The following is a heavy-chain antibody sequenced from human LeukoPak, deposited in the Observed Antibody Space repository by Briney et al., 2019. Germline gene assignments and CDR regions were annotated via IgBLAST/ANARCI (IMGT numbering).Heavy chain of an antibody. Sequence: GGSLRLSCAASGFTFSSYSMNWVRQAPGKGLEWVSHISGSGSNTYYAASVKGRFTISRDNSKNTLYLQMNSLRAEDTAMYYCAKGTAYYSLGPWGQGTLATVSS. V-gene: IGHV3-23*01. CDR2: ISGSGSNT. CDR3: AKGTAYYSLGP. J-gene: IGHJ5*02. D-gene: IGHD3/OR15-3a*01. CDR1: GFTFSSYS.